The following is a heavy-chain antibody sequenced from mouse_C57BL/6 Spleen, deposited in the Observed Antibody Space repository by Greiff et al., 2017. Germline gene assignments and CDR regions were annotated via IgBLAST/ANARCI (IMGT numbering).Heavy chain of an antibody. D-gene: IGHD2-12*01. J-gene: IGHJ1*03. Sequence: EVQLQQSGPELVKPGASVKIPCKASGYTFTDYNMDWVKQSHGKSLEWIGDINPNNGGTIYNQKFKGKATLTVDKSSSTAYMELRSLTSEDTAVYYCARYSYEGYFDVWGTVTTVTVSS. V-gene: IGHV1-18*01. CDR3: ARYSYEGYFDV. CDR1: GYTFTDYN. CDR2: INPNNGGT.